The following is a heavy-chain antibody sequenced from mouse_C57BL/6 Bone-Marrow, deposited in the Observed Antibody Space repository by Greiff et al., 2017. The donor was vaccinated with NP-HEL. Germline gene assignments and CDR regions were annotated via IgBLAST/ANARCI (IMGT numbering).Heavy chain of an antibody. CDR3: ARIYYDSFAY. D-gene: IGHD2-4*01. CDR2: INPSSGYT. CDR1: GYTFTSYT. Sequence: VQRVESGAELARPGASVKMSCKASGYTFTSYTMHWVKQRPGQGLEWIGYINPSSGYTKYNQKFKDKATLTADKSSSTAYMQLSSLTSEDSAVYYCARIYYDSFAYWGQGTLVTVSA. J-gene: IGHJ3*01. V-gene: IGHV1-4*01.